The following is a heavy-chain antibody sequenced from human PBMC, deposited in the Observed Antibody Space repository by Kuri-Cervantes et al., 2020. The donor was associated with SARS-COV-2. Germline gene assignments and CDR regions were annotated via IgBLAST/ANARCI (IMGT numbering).Heavy chain of an antibody. CDR2: IYYSGST. Sequence: GSLRLSCTVSGYSISSSYYWGWIRQPPGKGLEWIGSIYYSGSTYYNPSLKSRVTISVDTSKNQFSLKLSSVTAADTAVYYCARRWFDFWSGYYIFDYWGQGTLVTVSS. V-gene: IGHV4-39*01. J-gene: IGHJ4*02. CDR3: ARRWFDFWSGYYIFDY. D-gene: IGHD3-3*01. CDR1: GYSISSSYY.